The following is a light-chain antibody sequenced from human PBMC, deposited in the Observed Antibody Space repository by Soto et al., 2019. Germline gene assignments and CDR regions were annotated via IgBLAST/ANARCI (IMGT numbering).Light chain of an antibody. J-gene: IGLJ2*01. CDR3: SSYTSSSTPYVV. V-gene: IGLV2-14*01. CDR1: SSDVGGHNY. CDR2: DVS. Sequence: QSALTQPASVSGSPGQSITISCTGTSSDVGGHNYVSWYQQHPGKAPKLMIYDVSNRPSGVSNRFSGSKSGNTASLTISGLQAEDEADYYCSSYTSSSTPYVVFGGRTKVTVL.